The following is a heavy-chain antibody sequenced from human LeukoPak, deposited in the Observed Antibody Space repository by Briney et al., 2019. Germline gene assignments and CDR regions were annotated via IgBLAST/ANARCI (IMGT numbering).Heavy chain of an antibody. CDR3: ARSPNYVWRSYRYTFDY. J-gene: IGHJ4*02. CDR2: ISSSGSTI. V-gene: IGHV3-11*04. D-gene: IGHD3-16*02. Sequence: GGSLRLSCAASGFTFSDYYMSWIRQAPGRGLEWVLYISSSGSTIYYADSVKGRFTISRDNAKNSLYLQMNSLRAEDTAVYYCARSPNYVWRSYRYTFDYWGQGTLVTVSS. CDR1: GFTFSDYY.